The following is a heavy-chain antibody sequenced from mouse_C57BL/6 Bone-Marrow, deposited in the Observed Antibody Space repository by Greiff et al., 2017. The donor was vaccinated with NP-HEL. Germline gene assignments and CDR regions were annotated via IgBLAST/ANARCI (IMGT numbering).Heavy chain of an antibody. D-gene: IGHD2-3*01. Sequence: VQLQQSGAELVRPGASVKLSCTASGFNIKDYYMHWVKQRPEQGLEWIGRIDPEDGDTEYAPKFQGKATMTADTSSNTAYLQLSSLTSEDTAVYYCTRPYYDGYYVGFAYWGQGTLVTVSA. V-gene: IGHV14-1*01. CDR1: GFNIKDYY. J-gene: IGHJ3*01. CDR2: IDPEDGDT. CDR3: TRPYYDGYYVGFAY.